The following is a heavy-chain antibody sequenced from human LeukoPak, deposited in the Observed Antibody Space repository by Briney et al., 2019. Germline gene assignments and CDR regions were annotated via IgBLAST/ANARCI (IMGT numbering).Heavy chain of an antibody. V-gene: IGHV4-31*03. CDR3: AARFGGGEVACDM. J-gene: IGHJ3*02. Sequence: SQTLSLTCTVSGGSISSGGYYWSWIRQHPGKGLEWIGYIYYSGSTYYNPSLKSRVTISVDTSKNQFSLKLGSVTAADTAVYYFAARFGGGEVACDMWGQGTMVTVSS. CDR2: IYYSGST. CDR1: GGSISSGGYY. D-gene: IGHD3-10*01.